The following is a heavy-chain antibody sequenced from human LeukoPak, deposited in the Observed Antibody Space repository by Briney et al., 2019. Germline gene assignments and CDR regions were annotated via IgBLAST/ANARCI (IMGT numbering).Heavy chain of an antibody. D-gene: IGHD5-18*01. V-gene: IGHV4-38-2*02. CDR2: IYHSGST. Sequence: SSETLSLTSTVSGYFINSGYYWGWIRPPPGKGPEWIGSIYHSGSTYYNPSLKSRVTISVDTSKNQFSLKLSSVTAADAADYFGDRDVQDTVMGRFDYWHQGTLVTVSS. J-gene: IGHJ4*02. CDR1: GYFINSGYY. CDR3: DRDVQDTVMGRFDY.